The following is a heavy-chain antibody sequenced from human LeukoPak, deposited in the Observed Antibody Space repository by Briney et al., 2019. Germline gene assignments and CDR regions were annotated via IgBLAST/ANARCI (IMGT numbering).Heavy chain of an antibody. CDR1: GGSFSGYY. J-gene: IGHJ6*02. V-gene: IGHV4-34*01. CDR2: INHSGST. D-gene: IGHD3-10*01. Sequence: SETLSLTCAVYGGSFSGYYWSWIRQPPGKGLEWIGEINHSGSTNYNPSLKSRVTISVDTSKNQFSLKLSSVTAADTAVYYCARVYYYGSGRKNNPYYYYGMDVWGQGTTVTVSS. CDR3: ARVYYYGSGRKNNPYYYYGMDV.